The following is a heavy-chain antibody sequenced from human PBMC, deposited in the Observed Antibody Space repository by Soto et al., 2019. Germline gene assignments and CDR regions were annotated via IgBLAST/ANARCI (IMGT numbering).Heavy chain of an antibody. V-gene: IGHV4-30-4*01. CDR1: GGSISSGDYY. CDR3: ARGGTVPHYYYYGMDV. J-gene: IGHJ6*02. D-gene: IGHD4-17*01. CDR2: IYYSGSN. Sequence: QVQLQESGPGLVKPSQTLSLTCTVSGGSISSGDYYWSWIRQPPGKGLQWIGYIYYSGSNYYNPSLKSRVTITVDPSKKQSSLKLRSVPAADRVVYYWARGGTVPHYYYYGMDVWGQGTTVTVSS.